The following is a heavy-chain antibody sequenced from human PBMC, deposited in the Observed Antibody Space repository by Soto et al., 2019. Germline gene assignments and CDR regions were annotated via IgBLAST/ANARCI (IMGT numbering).Heavy chain of an antibody. CDR3: AKADSSGYYSVDYFDY. V-gene: IGHV3-23*01. CDR1: GFTFSSYA. CDR2: ISGSGGSK. D-gene: IGHD3-22*01. J-gene: IGHJ4*02. Sequence: GGPLRLSCAASGFTFSSYAMSWVRQAPGKGLEWVSSISGSGGSKSYADSVKGRFTISLDNAKNTLYLQMNSLRAEDTAVYYCAKADSSGYYSVDYFDYWGQGT.